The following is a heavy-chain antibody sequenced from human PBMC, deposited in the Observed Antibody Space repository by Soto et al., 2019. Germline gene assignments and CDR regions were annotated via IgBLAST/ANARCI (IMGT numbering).Heavy chain of an antibody. J-gene: IGHJ4*02. Sequence: GGSLRLSCAASEFSVNNYIMHWVRQAPGKGLEWVAVMWFDGSNKFYADSVRGRFTISRDDSKSMLYLQMNSLRAEDTAVYYCARDVSSGLDYWGQGTMVTVSS. D-gene: IGHD6-19*01. CDR1: EFSVNNYI. CDR2: MWFDGSNK. CDR3: ARDVSSGLDY. V-gene: IGHV3-33*01.